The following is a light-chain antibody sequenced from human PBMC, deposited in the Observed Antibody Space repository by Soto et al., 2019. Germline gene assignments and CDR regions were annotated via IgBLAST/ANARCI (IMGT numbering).Light chain of an antibody. CDR3: QQRSNWPT. CDR2: DAS. J-gene: IGKJ1*01. Sequence: EIVLSLSPATLSLSKGERATLSCRASQSVSSYLAWYQQKPGQAPRLLIYDASNRATGIPARFSGSGSGTDFTLTISSLEPEDFAVYYCQQRSNWPTFGQGTKVDIK. CDR1: QSVSSY. V-gene: IGKV3-11*01.